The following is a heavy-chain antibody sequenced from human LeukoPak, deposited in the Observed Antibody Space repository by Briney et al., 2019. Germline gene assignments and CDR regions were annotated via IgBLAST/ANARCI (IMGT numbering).Heavy chain of an antibody. CDR2: ISSSSSTI. CDR1: GFTFSSYA. Sequence: SGRSLRLSCAASGFTFSSYAMHWVRQAPGKGLEWVSYISSSSSTIYYADSVKGRFTISRDNAKNSLYLQMNSLRAEDTAVYYCARWGYYDFWSGYSFVWGQGTLVTVSS. V-gene: IGHV3-48*01. CDR3: ARWGYYDFWSGYSFV. D-gene: IGHD3-3*01. J-gene: IGHJ4*02.